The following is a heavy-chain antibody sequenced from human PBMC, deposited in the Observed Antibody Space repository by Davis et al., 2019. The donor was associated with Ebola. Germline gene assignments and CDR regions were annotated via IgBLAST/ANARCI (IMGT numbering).Heavy chain of an antibody. CDR1: GGSISSSSYY. CDR3: ARDLGGSGSSDAFDI. D-gene: IGHD3-10*01. V-gene: IGHV4-39*07. Sequence: SETLSLTCTVSGGSISSSSYYWGWIRQPPGKGLEWIGSIYYSGSTYYNPSLKSRVTISVDTSKNQFSLKLSSVTAADTAVYYCARDLGGSGSSDAFDIWGQGTMVTVSS. CDR2: IYYSGST. J-gene: IGHJ3*02.